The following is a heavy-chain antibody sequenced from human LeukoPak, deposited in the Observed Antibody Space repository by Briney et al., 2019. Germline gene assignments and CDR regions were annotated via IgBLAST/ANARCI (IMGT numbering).Heavy chain of an antibody. V-gene: IGHV4-34*01. CDR2: INHSGST. Sequence: SETLSLTCAVYGGSFSGYYWSWIRQPPGKGLEWIGEINHSGSTNYNPSLKSRVTISVDTSKNQFSLKLSSVTAADTAVYYCARGGGDFWSGYYRAFDIWGQGTMVTVSS. CDR1: GGSFSGYY. CDR3: ARGGGDFWSGYYRAFDI. J-gene: IGHJ3*02. D-gene: IGHD3-3*01.